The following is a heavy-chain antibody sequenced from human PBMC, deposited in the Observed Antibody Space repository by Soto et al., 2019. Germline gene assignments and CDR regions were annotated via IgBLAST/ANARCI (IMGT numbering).Heavy chain of an antibody. J-gene: IGHJ5*02. CDR2: ISAYNGNT. CDR3: ANSIAVAGTHWFDP. Sequence: QVQLVQSGAEVKKPGASVKVSCKASGYTFTSYGISWVRQAPGQGLEWMGWISAYNGNTNYAQKLQGRVTMTTDTSTSTAEMELRILRSDDTAVYYCANSIAVAGTHWFDPWGQGTLVTVSS. V-gene: IGHV1-18*01. CDR1: GYTFTSYG. D-gene: IGHD6-19*01.